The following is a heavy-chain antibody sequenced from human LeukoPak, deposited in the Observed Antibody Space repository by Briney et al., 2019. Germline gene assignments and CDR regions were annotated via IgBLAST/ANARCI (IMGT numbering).Heavy chain of an antibody. D-gene: IGHD3-3*01. Sequence: PSETLSLTCTVSGGSISSSSSYWGWIRQPPGKGLEWIGSIYYSGSTFYNPSLKSRVTISVDTSKNQFSLKLSSVTAADTAVYYCAGITIFGMSYDYWGQGTLVTVSS. CDR3: AGITIFGMSYDY. CDR1: GGSISSSSSY. V-gene: IGHV4-39*01. CDR2: IYYSGST. J-gene: IGHJ4*02.